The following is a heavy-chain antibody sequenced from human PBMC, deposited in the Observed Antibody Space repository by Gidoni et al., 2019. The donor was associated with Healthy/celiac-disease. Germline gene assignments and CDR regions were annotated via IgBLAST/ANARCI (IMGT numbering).Heavy chain of an antibody. CDR1: GFTFSSYA. CDR3: AKDPGVLLWFGELLSFDY. D-gene: IGHD3-10*01. V-gene: IGHV3-23*01. J-gene: IGHJ4*02. CDR2: SSSSGGST. Sequence: EVQLLESGGGLVQPGGSLRLSCAASGFTFSSYAMSWVCQAPGKGLEWVSASSSSGGSTYYADSVKGRFTISRDNSKNTLYLQMNSLRAEDTAVYYCAKDPGVLLWFGELLSFDYWGQGTLVTVSS.